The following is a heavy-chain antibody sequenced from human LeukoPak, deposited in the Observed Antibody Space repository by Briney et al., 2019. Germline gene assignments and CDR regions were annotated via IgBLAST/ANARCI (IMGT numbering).Heavy chain of an antibody. CDR1: GGSISSGGYY. V-gene: IGHV4-31*03. CDR2: IYYSGST. CDR3: ARLWFGELSNWFDP. Sequence: SQTLSLTCTVSGGSISSGGYYWSWIRQHPGKGLEWIGYIYYSGSTYYNPSLKSRVTISVDTSKNQFSLKLSSVTAADTAVYYCARLWFGELSNWFDPWGQGTLVTVSS. J-gene: IGHJ5*02. D-gene: IGHD3-10*01.